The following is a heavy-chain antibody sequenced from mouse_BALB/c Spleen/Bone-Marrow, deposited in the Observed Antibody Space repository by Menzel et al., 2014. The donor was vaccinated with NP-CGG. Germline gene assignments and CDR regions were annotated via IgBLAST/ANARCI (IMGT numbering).Heavy chain of an antibody. CDR1: GYSISSGYT. Sequence: EVQLQESGPDLVKPSQSLSLTCTVTGYSISSGYTWHWIRQFPGNTLEWMGYIHYSGSTNYNPSLKSRISITRDTSKNQFFLQLNSVTTEDAATYCCSKGTYAMDSWGQGTSVTVSS. CDR2: IHYSGST. D-gene: IGHD3-3*01. J-gene: IGHJ4*01. V-gene: IGHV3-1*02. CDR3: SKGTYAMDS.